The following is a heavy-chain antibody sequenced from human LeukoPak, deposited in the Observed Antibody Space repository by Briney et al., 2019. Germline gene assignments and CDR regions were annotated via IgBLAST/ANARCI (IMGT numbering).Heavy chain of an antibody. J-gene: IGHJ6*03. CDR3: ARDRATTDRRYYYYMDV. CDR1: RYTFTSYY. Sequence: ASVKVSCKASRYTFTSYYMHWVRQAPGQGLEWMGIINPSGASTSYAQKFQGRVTMTRDVSTSTVYMELSSLRSEDTAVYYCARDRATTDRRYYYYMDVWGKGTTVTVS. V-gene: IGHV1-46*01. D-gene: IGHD1-26*01. CDR2: INPSGAST.